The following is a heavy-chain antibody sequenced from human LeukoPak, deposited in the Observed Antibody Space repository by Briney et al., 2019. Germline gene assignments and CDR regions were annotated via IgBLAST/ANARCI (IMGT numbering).Heavy chain of an antibody. CDR3: AHEDYNDFNSFDF. V-gene: IGHV4-39*01. J-gene: IGHJ4*02. CDR2: IYHTGNT. Sequence: SETLSLICTVSGDSIRSSTNYWGWIRQPPGKGLEWIGSIYHTGNTYYNSSLQSRVTLSVDTSKNQFSLKLTSVTAADTAVYYCAHEDYNDFNSFDFWGKGTLVTVSS. CDR1: GDSIRSSTNY. D-gene: IGHD3-22*01.